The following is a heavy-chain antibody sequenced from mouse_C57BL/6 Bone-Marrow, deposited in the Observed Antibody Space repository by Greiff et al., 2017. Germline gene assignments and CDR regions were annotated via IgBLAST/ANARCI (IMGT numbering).Heavy chain of an antibody. V-gene: IGHV1-55*01. CDR1: GYTFTSYW. D-gene: IGHD4-1*01. J-gene: IGHJ4*01. CDR2: IYPGSGST. CDR3: ARMGDWDQKDYAMDY. Sequence: VQLQQPGAELVKPGASVKMSCKASGYTFTSYWITWVKQRPGQGLEWIGDIYPGSGSTNYDEKFKSKATLTVDTSSSTAYMQLSSLTSEDSAVYYCARMGDWDQKDYAMDYWGQGTSVTVSS.